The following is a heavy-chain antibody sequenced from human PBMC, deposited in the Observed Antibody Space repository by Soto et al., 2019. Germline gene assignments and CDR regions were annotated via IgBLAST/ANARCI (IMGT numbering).Heavy chain of an antibody. CDR3: ARPAYCGGDCYSPDGMDV. CDR1: GFTFSSYE. CDR2: IGTSGKTI. D-gene: IGHD2-21*02. J-gene: IGHJ6*02. V-gene: IGHV3-48*03. Sequence: EVQLVESGGGLVQAGGSLRLFCAVSGFTFSSYEMNWVRQAPGKGLEWVSYIGTSGKTIYYADSVRGRFTISRDNAKNSLYLQMNSLRAEDTAVYYCARPAYCGGDCYSPDGMDVWGQGTTVTVSS.